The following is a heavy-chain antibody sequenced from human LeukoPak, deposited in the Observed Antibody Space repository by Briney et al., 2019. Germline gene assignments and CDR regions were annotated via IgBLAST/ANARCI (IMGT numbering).Heavy chain of an antibody. D-gene: IGHD2-2*01. V-gene: IGHV3-21*01. CDR2: ISSSSTST. CDR1: GFSFSSYS. CDR3: TRDPANMDV. J-gene: IGHJ6*03. Sequence: GGSLRLSCAASGFSFSSYSMNWVRQAPGKGLEFVSSISSSSTSTYYADSVKGRFTISRDNDKNSVYLQMSSLRAEDTAVYYCTRDPANMDVWGKGTTVTVSS.